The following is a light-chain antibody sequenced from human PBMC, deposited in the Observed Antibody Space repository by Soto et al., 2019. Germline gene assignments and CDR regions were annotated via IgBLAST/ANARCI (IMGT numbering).Light chain of an antibody. CDR2: DDN. CDR1: SSNIGGNS. Sequence: QSVLTQPPSVSAAPGQKVTIACSGSSSNIGGNSVSWYQQLPGTAPKLLIYDDNKRPSGIPDRFSGSKSGTSATLGITGFQTGDEADYYCGSWDSSLSAYAFGTWTKVTVL. J-gene: IGLJ1*01. CDR3: GSWDSSLSAYA. V-gene: IGLV1-51*01.